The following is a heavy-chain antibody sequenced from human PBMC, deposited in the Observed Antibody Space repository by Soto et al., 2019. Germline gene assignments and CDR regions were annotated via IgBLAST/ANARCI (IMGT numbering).Heavy chain of an antibody. Sequence: SETLSLTCSVSGGSIIRYYWSWIRQPPGKGLQWIGYSSCSGRTKFNPSLKSRVTMSVDTSNNQFSLRLSSVTAADTAVYYCARGDYYDTSGFYHYYYGLEVWGQGTTVTVSS. CDR2: SSCSGRT. V-gene: IGHV4-59*01. J-gene: IGHJ6*02. CDR1: GGSIIRYY. D-gene: IGHD3-22*01. CDR3: ARGDYYDTSGFYHYYYGLEV.